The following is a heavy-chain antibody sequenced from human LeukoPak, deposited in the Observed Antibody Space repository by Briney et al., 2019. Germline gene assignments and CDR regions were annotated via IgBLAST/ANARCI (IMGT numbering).Heavy chain of an antibody. CDR3: AREWYYDILTETDAFDI. V-gene: IGHV4-39*07. CDR2: IYYSGST. CDR1: GGSISSSSYY. Sequence: SETLSLTCTVSGGSISSSSYYWGWIRQPPGKGPEWIGSIYYSGSTYYNPSLKSQVTISVDTSKNQFSLKLSSVTAADTAVYYCAREWYYDILTETDAFDIWGQGTMVTVSS. J-gene: IGHJ3*02. D-gene: IGHD3-9*01.